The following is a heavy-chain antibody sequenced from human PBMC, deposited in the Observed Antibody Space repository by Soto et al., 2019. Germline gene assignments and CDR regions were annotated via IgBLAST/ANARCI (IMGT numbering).Heavy chain of an antibody. CDR1: PLSPTTRRVG. CDR3: AHRSPQWPGTHEVDY. V-gene: IGHV2-5*01. J-gene: IGHJ4*02. D-gene: IGHD6-19*01. Sequence: YVRTPGSSPQSLPLSCISCPLSPTTRRVGVGWMRKCSGKALEWLALIYWNDDKRYSPSLKSRLTITKDTSKNQVVLTMTNMDPVDTATYYCAHRSPQWPGTHEVDYWGQGTMVTVSS. CDR2: IYWNDDK.